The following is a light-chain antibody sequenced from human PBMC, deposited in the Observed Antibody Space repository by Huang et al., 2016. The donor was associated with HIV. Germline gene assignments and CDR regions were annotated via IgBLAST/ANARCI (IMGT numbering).Light chain of an antibody. V-gene: IGKV1D-13*01. CDR2: AAS. CDR1: QDIRTS. Sequence: AVQLTQFPSSLSASVGDRVVITCRASQDIRTSLAWYQQKPGMAPKLLISAASKLQSGVSTRFSGYSAGAYFTLFITNVQPEDVATYYCQQLHDYPVTFGRGTRLDIK. J-gene: IGKJ5*01. CDR3: QQLHDYPVT.